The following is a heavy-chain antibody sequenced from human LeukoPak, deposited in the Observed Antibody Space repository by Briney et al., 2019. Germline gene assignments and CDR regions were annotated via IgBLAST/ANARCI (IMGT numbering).Heavy chain of an antibody. Sequence: QPGGSLRLSCAASGFTFSSYAMSWVRRAPGKGLEWVSAISGSGGSTYYADSVKGRFTISRDNSKNTLYLQMNSLRAEDTAVYYCAKDGNYYGSGEPHFADYWGQGTLVTVSS. V-gene: IGHV3-23*01. CDR1: GFTFSSYA. J-gene: IGHJ4*02. CDR3: AKDGNYYGSGEPHFADY. D-gene: IGHD3-10*01. CDR2: ISGSGGST.